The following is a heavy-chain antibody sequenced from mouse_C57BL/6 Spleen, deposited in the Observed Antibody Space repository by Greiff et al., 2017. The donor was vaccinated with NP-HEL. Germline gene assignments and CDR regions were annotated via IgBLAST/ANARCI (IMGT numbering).Heavy chain of an antibody. CDR1: GYAFSSSW. V-gene: IGHV1-82*01. CDR3: ATSPVVAKGYYFDY. Sequence: VKLQQSGPELVKPGASVKISCKASGYAFSSSWMNWVKQRPGKGLEWIGRIYPGDGDTNYTGRFKGKATLTADKSSSTAYMQLSSRTSEYSAVYFCATSPVVAKGYYFDYWGQGTTLTVSS. J-gene: IGHJ2*01. D-gene: IGHD1-1*01. CDR2: IYPGDGDT.